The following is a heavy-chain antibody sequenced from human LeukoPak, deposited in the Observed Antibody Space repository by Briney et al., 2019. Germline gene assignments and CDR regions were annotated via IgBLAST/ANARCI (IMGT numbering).Heavy chain of an antibody. J-gene: IGHJ6*03. CDR2: ISSSSSYI. CDR1: GFTFSSCA. D-gene: IGHD2-15*01. Sequence: GGSLRLSRAASGFTFSSCAMSWVRQAPGKGLEWVSSISSSSSYIYYADSVKGRFTISRDNAKNSLYLQMNSLRAEDTAVYYCARDRADIVVVVAATSYYYYYMDVWGKGTTVTVSS. V-gene: IGHV3-21*01. CDR3: ARDRADIVVVVAATSYYYYYMDV.